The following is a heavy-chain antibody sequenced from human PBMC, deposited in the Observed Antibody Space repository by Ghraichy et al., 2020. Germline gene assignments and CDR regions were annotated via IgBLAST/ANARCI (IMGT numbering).Heavy chain of an antibody. CDR1: GFTFGDYA. CDR3: TRDSPSYWVAAALSMDV. Sequence: GGSLRLSCTASGFTFGDYAMSWFRQAPGKGLEWVGFIRSKAYGGTTEYAASVKGRFTISRDDSKSIAYLQMNSLKTEDTAVYYCTRDSPSYWVAAALSMDVWGQGTTVTVSS. J-gene: IGHJ6*02. V-gene: IGHV3-49*03. D-gene: IGHD6-13*01. CDR2: IRSKAYGGTT.